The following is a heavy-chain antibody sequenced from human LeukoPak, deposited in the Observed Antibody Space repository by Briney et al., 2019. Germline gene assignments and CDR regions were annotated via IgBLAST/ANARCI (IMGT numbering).Heavy chain of an antibody. CDR3: ARVQTYYDILTGYPNYYYGMDV. Sequence: SETLSLTCTVSGGSIRNYYWSWIRQPPGKGLEWIGYIYYSGSTNYNPSLKSRVTISVDTSKNQFSLKLSSVTAADTAVYYCARVQTYYDILTGYPNYYYGMDVWGQGTTVTVSS. V-gene: IGHV4-59*01. J-gene: IGHJ6*02. CDR2: IYYSGST. D-gene: IGHD3-9*01. CDR1: GGSIRNYY.